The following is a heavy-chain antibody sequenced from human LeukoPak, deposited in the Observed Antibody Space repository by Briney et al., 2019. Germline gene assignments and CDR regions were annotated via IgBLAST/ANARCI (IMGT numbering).Heavy chain of an antibody. CDR1: GGSISSYY. D-gene: IGHD2-8*02. CDR3: ARHRRNYYGTGGSPFDY. CDR2: IYYSGST. J-gene: IGHJ4*02. V-gene: IGHV4-59*08. Sequence: SETLSRTCTVSGGSISSYYWSWIRQPPGKGLEWMGYIYYSGSTNYNPSLKSRVTMSVDTPKNQFSLKLSSVAAADTAVYYCARHRRNYYGTGGSPFDYWGQGILVTVSS.